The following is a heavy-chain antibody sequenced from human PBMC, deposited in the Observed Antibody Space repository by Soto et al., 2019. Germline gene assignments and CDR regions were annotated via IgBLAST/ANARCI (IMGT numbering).Heavy chain of an antibody. V-gene: IGHV3-7*03. CDR3: ARDLPGYCTTTDCYSYFDY. CDR2: IQQDGSEK. D-gene: IGHD2-2*02. CDR1: GFTFTSYS. J-gene: IGHJ4*02. Sequence: EVQLVESGGGLVQPGGSLRLSCAVSGFTFTSYSMSWVPQAPGEGLVCVANIQQDGSEKYYVDSVKGRFTISRDNAKNSLYLQMNSLRAEDTAVYYCARDLPGYCTTTDCYSYFDYWGQGTLVTVSS.